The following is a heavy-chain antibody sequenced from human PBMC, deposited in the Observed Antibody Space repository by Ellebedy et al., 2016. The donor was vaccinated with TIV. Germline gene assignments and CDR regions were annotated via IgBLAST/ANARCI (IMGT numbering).Heavy chain of an antibody. CDR2: INHSGST. D-gene: IGHD3-10*01. J-gene: IGHJ4*02. CDR1: GGSFSDYY. V-gene: IGHV4-34*01. Sequence: PSETLSLTCAVYGGSFSDYYWTWIRQPPGKGLEWIGEINHSGSTNYNASLKTPVTISVDTSKNLFSLKLTSVTAADTAVYYCARGKGRSASGSYPYYFDYWGQGTLVTVSS. CDR3: ARGKGRSASGSYPYYFDY.